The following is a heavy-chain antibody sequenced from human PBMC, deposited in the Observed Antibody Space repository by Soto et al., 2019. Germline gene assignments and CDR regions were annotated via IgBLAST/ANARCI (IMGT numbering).Heavy chain of an antibody. J-gene: IGHJ4*02. D-gene: IGHD6-13*01. Sequence: QVQLQESGPGLVKPLETLSLTCTVSSGSMSSCYWSWLRQPPGKGLECIGYIYYSGSINYNPSLMRRVTISVDTSKKQFSLKHSSVTAADTAVYYCARHGQAAAQFDYWCQGTLVTVSS. CDR1: SGSMSSCY. CDR3: ARHGQAAAQFDY. CDR2: IYYSGSI. V-gene: IGHV4-59*08.